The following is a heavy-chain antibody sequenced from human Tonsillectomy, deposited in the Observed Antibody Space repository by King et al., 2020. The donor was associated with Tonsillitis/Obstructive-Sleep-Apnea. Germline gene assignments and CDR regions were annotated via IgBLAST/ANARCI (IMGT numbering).Heavy chain of an antibody. CDR3: ANFTDYHAFDI. CDR2: INPGDSDT. V-gene: IGHV5-51*01. CDR1: GYSFTSYC. Sequence: QLVQSGAEVKKPGASLRISCKGSGYSFTSYCIGWGRQMPGKGLEWMGIINPGDSDTRYSPSFKGQVTISADKSISTAYLQWSSLKASDTAMLYCANFTDYHAFDIWGQGTMVTVSS. J-gene: IGHJ3*02. D-gene: IGHD4-11*01.